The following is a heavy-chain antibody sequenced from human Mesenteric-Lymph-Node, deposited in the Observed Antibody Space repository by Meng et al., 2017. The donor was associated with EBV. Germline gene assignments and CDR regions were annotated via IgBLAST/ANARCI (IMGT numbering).Heavy chain of an antibody. V-gene: IGHV3-21*01. D-gene: IGHD5-12*01. CDR2: ISSSSSYI. J-gene: IGHJ4*02. CDR1: GFTFSTYG. CDR3: ARGGYSGYGFDY. Sequence: EVQLVESGGGLGKPGGSLRLSCAASGFTFSTYGMNWVRQAPGKGLEWVSYISSSSSYIYYADSVKGRFTISRDNAKSSLYLQMNTLRAEDTAVYYCARGGYSGYGFDYWGQGTLVTVSS.